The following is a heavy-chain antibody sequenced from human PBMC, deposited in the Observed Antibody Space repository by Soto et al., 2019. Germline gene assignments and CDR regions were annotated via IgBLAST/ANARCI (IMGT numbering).Heavy chain of an antibody. Sequence: QVHLVQSGAEVKKPGASVKVSCKGSGYDFTTYGITWVRQAPGQGLEWMAWISAHNGNTDYAQKLQGRASVTRDTSTSTAYMELRSRRSDDTDMYYCARGRYGDYWGQGALVTVSS. D-gene: IGHD1-1*01. V-gene: IGHV1-18*01. CDR1: GYDFTTYG. CDR3: ARGRYGDY. CDR2: ISAHNGNT. J-gene: IGHJ4*02.